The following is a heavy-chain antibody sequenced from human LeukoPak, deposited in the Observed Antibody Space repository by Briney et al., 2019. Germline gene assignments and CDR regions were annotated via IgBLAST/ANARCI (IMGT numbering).Heavy chain of an antibody. CDR3: ARALDYGGKVDY. J-gene: IGHJ4*02. V-gene: IGHV4-59*01. CDR1: GGSISSYY. Sequence: SETLSLTCTVSGGSISSYYWSWIRQPPGKGLEWIGYIYYSGSTNYNPSLKSRVTISVDTSKNQSSLNLSSVIAADTAVYYCARALDYGGKVDYWGQGTLVTVSS. D-gene: IGHD4-23*01. CDR2: IYYSGST.